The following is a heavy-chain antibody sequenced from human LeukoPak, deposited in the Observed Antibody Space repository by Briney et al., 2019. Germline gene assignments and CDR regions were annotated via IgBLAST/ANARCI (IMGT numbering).Heavy chain of an antibody. CDR3: ARDLYYYDSSGYYPLGY. Sequence: GGSLRLSCAASGFTFSDYTMNWVRQAPGKGLEWVSYIDLSGSTLYYVDSVKGRFTISRDNAKNSLYLQMNSLRAEDTAVYYCARDLYYYDSSGYYPLGYWGQGTLVTVSS. CDR2: IDLSGSTL. CDR1: GFTFSDYT. D-gene: IGHD3-22*01. V-gene: IGHV3-48*04. J-gene: IGHJ4*02.